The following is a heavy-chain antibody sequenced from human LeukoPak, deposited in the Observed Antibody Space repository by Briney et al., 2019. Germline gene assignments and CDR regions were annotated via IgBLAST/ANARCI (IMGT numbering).Heavy chain of an antibody. CDR2: INHSGST. D-gene: IGHD2-2*01. V-gene: IGHV4-34*01. J-gene: IGHJ6*03. Sequence: SETLSLTCAVYGGSFSSYYWSWIRQPPGKGLEWIGAINHSGSTNYNPSLKSRVTISVDTSKNQFSLKLSSVTAADTAVYYCARVPPMRVVVPAAKNYYYYYMDVWGKGTTVTVSS. CDR1: GGSFSSYY. CDR3: ARVPPMRVVVPAAKNYYYYYMDV.